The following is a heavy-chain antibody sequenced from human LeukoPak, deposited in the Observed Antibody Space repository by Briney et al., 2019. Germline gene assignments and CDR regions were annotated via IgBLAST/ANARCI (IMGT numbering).Heavy chain of an antibody. Sequence: GGSLRLSCAASGFSLNTYSMNWVRQAPGKGLEWVSLISWNGVSTYYADSVKGRFTISRDNSKKSLYMQMKSLRTEDTALYYCAKERGSSGYFDYWGQGTLVTVSS. D-gene: IGHD6-6*01. CDR2: ISWNGVST. CDR3: AKERGSSGYFDY. CDR1: GFSLNTYS. V-gene: IGHV3-43*01. J-gene: IGHJ4*02.